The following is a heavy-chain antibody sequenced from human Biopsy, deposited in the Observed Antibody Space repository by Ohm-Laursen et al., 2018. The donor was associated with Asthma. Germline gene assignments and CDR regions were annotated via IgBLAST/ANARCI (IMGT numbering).Heavy chain of an antibody. J-gene: IGHJ3*02. CDR1: EFSVSSSY. Sequence: GSLRLSCAASEFSVSSSYMSWVRQAPGKGLEWVSVIYSGGGTYYADSVQGRVTISRDNSKNTLSLQMNSLRAEDTAVYYCARAYGGSFFSGSFDIWGQGTMVTVSS. V-gene: IGHV3-53*01. D-gene: IGHD4-23*01. CDR2: IYSGGGT. CDR3: ARAYGGSFFSGSFDI.